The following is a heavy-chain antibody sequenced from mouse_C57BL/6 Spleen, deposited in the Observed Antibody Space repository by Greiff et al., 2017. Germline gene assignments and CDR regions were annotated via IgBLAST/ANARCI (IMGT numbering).Heavy chain of an antibody. J-gene: IGHJ2*01. CDR3: AREETWYWG. CDR2: IDPSDSYT. Sequence: QVQLQQPGAELVRPGTSVKLSCKASGYTFTSYWMHWVKQRPGQGLEWIGVIDPSDSYTNYNQKFKGKATLTVDTSSSTAYMQLSSLTSEDSAVYYCAREETWYWGWGQGTTLTVSS. V-gene: IGHV1-59*01. CDR1: GYTFTSYW. D-gene: IGHD4-1*01.